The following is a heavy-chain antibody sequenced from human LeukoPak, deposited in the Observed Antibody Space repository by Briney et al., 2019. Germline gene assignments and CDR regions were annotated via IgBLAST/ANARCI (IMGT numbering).Heavy chain of an antibody. V-gene: IGHV1-46*03. CDR2: INPTGGRR. J-gene: IGHJ3*02. Sequence: TFTSYYXXXVRQAPXQGRXXXGIINPTGGRRSYAQKFQGRVTITRDTSTSTVYMEMSSLRSEDTAVYYCASATVVNRDAFDIWGQGTMVTVSS. CDR3: ASATVVNRDAFDI. CDR1: TFTSYY. D-gene: IGHD4-23*01.